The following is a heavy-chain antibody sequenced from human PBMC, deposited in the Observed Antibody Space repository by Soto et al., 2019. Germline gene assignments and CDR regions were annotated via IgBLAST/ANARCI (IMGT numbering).Heavy chain of an antibody. CDR3: ARVGHSYGYDYYYGMDV. J-gene: IGHJ6*02. D-gene: IGHD5-18*01. CDR1: GGSISSSSYY. CDR2: IYYSGST. V-gene: IGHV4-39*01. Sequence: QLQLQESGPGLVKPSETLSLTCTVSGGSISSSSYYWGWIRQPPGKGLEWIGSIYYSGSTYYNPSLKSRVTISVDTSKNQFSLKLSSVTAADTAVYYCARVGHSYGYDYYYGMDVWGQGTTVTVSS.